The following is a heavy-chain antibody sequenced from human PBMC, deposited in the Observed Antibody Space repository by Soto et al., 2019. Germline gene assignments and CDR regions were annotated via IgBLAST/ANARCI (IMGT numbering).Heavy chain of an antibody. CDR3: ARGGYYDNSWGKLSHYGLDV. CDR2: ISPYNDYT. CDR1: GYTFIRYG. D-gene: IGHD3-16*01. J-gene: IGHJ6*02. V-gene: IGHV1-18*01. Sequence: QVQLAQSANEVKKPGASVRVSCKAAGYTFIRYGIAWVRQAPGQGLEWMGWISPYNDYTVYAQKFQGRVSMTADTSTRTVHMNLSGLKSDDTAVYYCARGGYYDNSWGKLSHYGLDVWGQGTSVSVSS.